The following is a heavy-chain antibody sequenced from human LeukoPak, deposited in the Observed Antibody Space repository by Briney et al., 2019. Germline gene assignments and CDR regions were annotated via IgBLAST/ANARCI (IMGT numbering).Heavy chain of an antibody. CDR2: IYSGGST. CDR3: ARDNVDSSGYQYDY. CDR1: GLTFSNYW. Sequence: PGGSLRLSCAASGLTFSNYWMDWVRQAPGKGLEWVSVIYSGGSTYYADSVKGRFTISRDNSKNTLYLQMNSLRAEDTAVYYCARDNVDSSGYQYDYWGQGTLVTVSS. J-gene: IGHJ4*02. D-gene: IGHD3-22*01. V-gene: IGHV3-53*01.